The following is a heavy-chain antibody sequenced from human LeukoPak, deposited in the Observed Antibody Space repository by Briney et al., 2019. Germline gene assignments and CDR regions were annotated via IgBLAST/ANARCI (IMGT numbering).Heavy chain of an antibody. V-gene: IGHV3-7*01. Sequence: PGGSLRLSCAASGFTFSSYWMSWVRQAPGKGLKWVANIKQDGSEKYYVDSVKGRFTISRDNAKKSLFLQMNSLRAEDTAVYYCARDRRYYDSSGYYRYFDLWGRGTLVTVSS. CDR1: GFTFSSYW. CDR2: IKQDGSEK. CDR3: ARDRRYYDSSGYYRYFDL. J-gene: IGHJ2*01. D-gene: IGHD3-22*01.